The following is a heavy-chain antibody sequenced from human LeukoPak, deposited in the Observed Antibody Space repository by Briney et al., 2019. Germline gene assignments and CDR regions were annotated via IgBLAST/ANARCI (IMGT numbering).Heavy chain of an antibody. CDR1: GYSFTSYW. CDR3: ARPKGTAMVTDAFDI. V-gene: IGHV5-51*01. D-gene: IGHD5-18*01. J-gene: IGHJ3*02. Sequence: GESLKISCKGSGYSFTSYWIGWVRQMPGKGLEWMGIIYPGDSDTRCSPSFQGQVTISADKSISTAYLQWSSLKASDTAMYYCARPKGTAMVTDAFDIWGQGTMVTVSS. CDR2: IYPGDSDT.